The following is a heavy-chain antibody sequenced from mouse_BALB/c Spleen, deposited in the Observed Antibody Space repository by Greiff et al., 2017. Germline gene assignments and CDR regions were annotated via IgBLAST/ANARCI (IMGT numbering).Heavy chain of an antibody. CDR3: AREVLKAYFDY. V-gene: IGHV3-6*02. Sequence: EVKLQESGPGLVKPSQSLSLTCSVTGYSITSGYYWNWIRQFPGNKLEWMGYISYDGSNNYNPSLKNLISITRDTSKNQFFLNLNSVTTKHTATYYCAREVLKAYFDYWGQGTTLTVSS. J-gene: IGHJ2*01. CDR1: GYSITSGYY. CDR2: ISYDGSN.